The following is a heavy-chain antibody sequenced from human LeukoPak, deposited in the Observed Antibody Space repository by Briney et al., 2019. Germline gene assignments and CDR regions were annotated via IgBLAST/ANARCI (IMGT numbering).Heavy chain of an antibody. CDR2: TSASGGST. J-gene: IGHJ3*02. Sequence: GGSLRLSCAASGFTFSSFATSWVRQAPGKGLEWVSGTSASGGSTYYADSVKGRFTISRDNSKNTLYLQMNSLRAEDTAVYYCAKGFYDNSASGVFDIWGQGTMVTVS. V-gene: IGHV3-23*01. D-gene: IGHD3-22*01. CDR3: AKGFYDNSASGVFDI. CDR1: GFTFSSFA.